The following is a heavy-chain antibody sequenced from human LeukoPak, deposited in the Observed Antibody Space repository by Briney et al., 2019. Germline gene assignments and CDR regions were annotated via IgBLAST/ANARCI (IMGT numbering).Heavy chain of an antibody. CDR1: GGSISGYH. Sequence: PSETLSLTCTVTGGSISGYHWNWIRQSPGKGLEWISNIFYTGNTDYNPSLKSRVTISINTSKNEISLILRSVTAADTAVYYCASEQQPVPSGDAFDIWGQGTMVTVSS. D-gene: IGHD6-13*01. CDR3: ASEQQPVPSGDAFDI. J-gene: IGHJ3*02. V-gene: IGHV4-59*08. CDR2: IFYTGNT.